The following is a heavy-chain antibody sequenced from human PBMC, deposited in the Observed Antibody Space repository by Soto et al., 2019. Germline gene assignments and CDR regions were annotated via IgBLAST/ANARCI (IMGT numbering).Heavy chain of an antibody. Sequence: PSDTLSLTCTVSGDSMSSSNWWNWVRQPPGKGLEWIGEAHHSGRTNYNPSLKSRVTISVDRSQNHFSLQLTSVTAADTAVYYCARSEATALDYWGQGTLVTVSS. CDR3: ARSEATALDY. V-gene: IGHV4-4*02. CDR2: AHHSGRT. CDR1: GDSMSSSNW. J-gene: IGHJ4*02.